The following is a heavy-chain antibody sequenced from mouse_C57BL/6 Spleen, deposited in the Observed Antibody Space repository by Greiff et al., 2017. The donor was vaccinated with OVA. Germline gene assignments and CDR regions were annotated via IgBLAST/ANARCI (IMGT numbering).Heavy chain of an antibody. CDR1: GYTFTDYY. V-gene: IGHV1-76*01. Sequence: QVQLQQSGAELVRPGASVKLSCKASGYTFTDYYINWVKQRPGQGLEWIARIYPGSGNTYYNEKFKGKATLTAEKSSSTAYMELSRLTSEDSAVYFWARDYGSNAMDYWGQGTTLTVSS. CDR2: IYPGSGNT. J-gene: IGHJ4*01. CDR3: ARDYGSNAMDY. D-gene: IGHD1-1*01.